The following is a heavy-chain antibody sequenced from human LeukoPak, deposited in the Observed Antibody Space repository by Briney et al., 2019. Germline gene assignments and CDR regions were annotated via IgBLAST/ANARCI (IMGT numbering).Heavy chain of an antibody. CDR1: DGSISSYY. Sequence: SETLSLTCTVSDGSISSYYWSWIRQPPGKGLEWIGYIYYSGSTNYNPSLKSRVTISVDTSKNQFSLKLSSVTAADTAVYYCASGNPYYDSSGYYDYWGQGTLVTVSS. J-gene: IGHJ4*02. CDR3: ASGNPYYDSSGYYDY. V-gene: IGHV4-59*01. D-gene: IGHD3-22*01. CDR2: IYYSGST.